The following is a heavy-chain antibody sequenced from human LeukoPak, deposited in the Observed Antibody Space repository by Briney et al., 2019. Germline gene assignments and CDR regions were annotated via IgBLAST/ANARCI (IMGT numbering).Heavy chain of an antibody. CDR2: IYYSGSP. J-gene: IGHJ4*02. Sequence: KPSETLSLTCTVSGGSIRNNNYYWAWIRQPPGKGLECIGSIYYSGSPYYNPSLKSRVTISVDTSKNQFSLRLSSVTAADTAVYYCATWRTAKTGFDYWGQGTLVTVSS. CDR1: GGSIRNNNYY. CDR3: ATWRTAKTGFDY. V-gene: IGHV4-39*01. D-gene: IGHD1-1*01.